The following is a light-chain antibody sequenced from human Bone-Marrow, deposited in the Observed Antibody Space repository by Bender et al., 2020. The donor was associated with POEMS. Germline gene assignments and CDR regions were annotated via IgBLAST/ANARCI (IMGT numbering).Light chain of an antibody. CDR1: TLAKQY. J-gene: IGLJ2*01. CDR2: KDN. CDR3: QSADNSGTYVV. V-gene: IGLV3-25*03. Sequence: SYELKQPPSVSVSPGQTARITCSGETLAKQYAYWYQQKPGQAPAVVIYKDNERPSGIPERFSGSSSGTIVTLTISGVQAEDEADYYCQSADNSGTYVVFGGGTKLTVL.